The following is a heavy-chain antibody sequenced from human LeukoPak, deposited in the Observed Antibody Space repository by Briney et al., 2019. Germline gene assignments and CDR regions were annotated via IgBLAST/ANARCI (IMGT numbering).Heavy chain of an antibody. D-gene: IGHD6-6*01. CDR1: GGSISSGGYY. V-gene: IGHV4-31*03. J-gene: IGHJ4*02. Sequence: SETLSLTCTVSGGSISSGGYYWSWIRQHPGKGLEWIGYIYYSGSTYYNPSLKSRVTISVDTSKNQFSLKLSSVTAGDTAVYYCAREYSSSAGAFDYWGQGTLVTVSS. CDR3: AREYSSSAGAFDY. CDR2: IYYSGST.